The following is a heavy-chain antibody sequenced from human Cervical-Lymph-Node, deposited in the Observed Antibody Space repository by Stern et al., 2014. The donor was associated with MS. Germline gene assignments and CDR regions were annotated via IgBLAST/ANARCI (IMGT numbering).Heavy chain of an antibody. V-gene: IGHV1-58*01. CDR3: AAESPPGDHGAFDI. Sequence: QLVQSGPEVKKPGTSVRVSCKASGFTFNNSAVQWVRQAPGQGLEWIGWIDVGSDNREYDRRLHERVTIARDLATGTAYMDLYSLRSEDTAVYYCAAESPPGDHGAFDIWGQGTWVTVSS. CDR2: IDVGSDNR. D-gene: IGHD4-17*01. J-gene: IGHJ3*02. CDR1: GFTFNNSA.